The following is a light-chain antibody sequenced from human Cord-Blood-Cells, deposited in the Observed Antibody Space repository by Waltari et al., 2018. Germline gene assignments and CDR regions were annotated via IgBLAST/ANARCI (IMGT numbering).Light chain of an antibody. CDR2: DVS. V-gene: IGLV2-14*01. CDR1: SSDVGGYNY. Sequence: QSALTQPASVSGSPGQSITISCTGTSSDVGGYNYVSWYQQHPGKAPKLMIYDVSNRPSGVSSRFSGSKSGNTASLTISELQAEDEADYYCSSYTSSSTFYVFGTGTKVTVL. J-gene: IGLJ1*01. CDR3: SSYTSSSTFYV.